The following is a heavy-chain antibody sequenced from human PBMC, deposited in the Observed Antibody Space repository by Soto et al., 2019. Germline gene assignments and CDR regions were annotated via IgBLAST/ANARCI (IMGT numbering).Heavy chain of an antibody. CDR3: ARDSKDYVDYGGYFDL. CDR2: IKQDGSDK. Sequence: EVQLVESGGGLVQPGGSLRLSCAASGFTFTSYWISWVRQAPGKGLEWVADIKQDGSDKNYVDSVKGRFTISRDNAENSLYLQMNRLRADDTAVYYCARDSKDYVDYGGYFDLWGRGPLVTVSS. CDR1: GFTFTSYW. D-gene: IGHD4-17*01. V-gene: IGHV3-7*01. J-gene: IGHJ2*01.